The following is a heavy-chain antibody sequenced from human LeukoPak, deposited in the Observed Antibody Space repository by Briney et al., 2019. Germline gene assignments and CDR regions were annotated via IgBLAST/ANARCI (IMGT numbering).Heavy chain of an antibody. CDR3: ATGRFGESQNDF. CDR1: GFTFSLYS. V-gene: IGHV3-21*01. D-gene: IGHD3-10*01. J-gene: IGHJ4*02. CDR2: ISSSSTYI. Sequence: GGSLRLSCAASGFTFSLYSMNWVRQAPGKGLEWVSSISSSSTYIFYADSVKGRFTISRDNAKDSLYLQMNSLRAEDTGVYYCATGRFGESQNDFWGQGTLVTVSS.